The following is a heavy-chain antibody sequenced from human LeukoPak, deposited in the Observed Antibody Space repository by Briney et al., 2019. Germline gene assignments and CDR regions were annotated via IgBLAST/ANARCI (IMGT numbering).Heavy chain of an antibody. D-gene: IGHD2-15*01. J-gene: IGHJ6*03. CDR1: GYSISSGYY. V-gene: IGHV4-38-2*02. CDR3: ASKRVVVVAASYYYYMDV. CDR2: IYHSGSI. Sequence: PSETLSLTCTVSGYSISSGYYWGWIRQPPGKGLEWIGSIYHSGSIYYNPSLKSRVTISVDTSKNQFSLKLSSVTAADTAVYYCASKRVVVVAASYYYYMDVWGKGTTVTVSS.